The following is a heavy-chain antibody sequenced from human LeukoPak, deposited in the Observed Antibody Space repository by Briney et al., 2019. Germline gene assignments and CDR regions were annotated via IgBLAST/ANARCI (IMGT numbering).Heavy chain of an antibody. CDR2: IYYSGST. CDR1: GGSISSYY. Sequence: PSETLSLTCTVSGGSISSYYWSWIRQPPGKGLEWIGYIYYSGSTNYNPSLKSRVTISVDTSKNQFSLKLSSVTAADTAVYYCARGIRYYDSSGYYYSLVSSDAFDIWGQGTMVTVSS. D-gene: IGHD3-22*01. J-gene: IGHJ3*02. V-gene: IGHV4-59*01. CDR3: ARGIRYYDSSGYYYSLVSSDAFDI.